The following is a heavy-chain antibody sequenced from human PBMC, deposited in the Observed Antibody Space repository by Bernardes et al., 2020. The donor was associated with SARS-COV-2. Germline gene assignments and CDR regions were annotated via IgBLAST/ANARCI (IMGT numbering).Heavy chain of an antibody. CDR3: AAVVVPAADHYYYYMDV. CDR1: GYTFTGYY. J-gene: IGHJ6*03. CDR2: INPNSGGT. V-gene: IGHV1-2*02. Sequence: ASVKDSCKASGYTFTGYYMHWVRQAPGQGLEWMGWINPNSGGTNYAQKFQGRVTMTRDTSISTAYMELSRLRSDDTAVYYCAAVVVPAADHYYYYMDVWGKGTTVTVSS. D-gene: IGHD2-2*01.